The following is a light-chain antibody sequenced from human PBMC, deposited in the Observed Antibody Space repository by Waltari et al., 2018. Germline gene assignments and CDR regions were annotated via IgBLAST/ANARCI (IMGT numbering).Light chain of an antibody. CDR3: AAWDDSLSAVV. CDR2: RSD. CDR1: GSNIGTTF. V-gene: IGLV1-47*01. J-gene: IGLJ7*01. Sequence: QSALTQPPAASGTPGQRLIISCSGSGSNIGTTFVYWYQQFPGPAPKLLIYRSDQRASGVPDRFSGSKSGSSASLAISGLQSEDESLYYCAAWDDSLSAVVFGGGTQVTVL.